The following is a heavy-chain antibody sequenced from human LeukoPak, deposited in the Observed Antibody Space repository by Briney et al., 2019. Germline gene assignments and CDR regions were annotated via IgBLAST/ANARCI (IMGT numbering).Heavy chain of an antibody. CDR2: INHSGST. J-gene: IGHJ4*02. V-gene: IGHV4-34*01. Sequence: SATLSLTCAVYGGYFSGYYWSWIRPPPGKGLEWIGEINHSGSTNYNPSLKSRVTISVDTSKNQFSLKLSSVTAADTAVYYCASLGDGYNYWGQGTLVTVSS. CDR3: ASLGDGYNY. CDR1: GGYFSGYY. D-gene: IGHD5-24*01.